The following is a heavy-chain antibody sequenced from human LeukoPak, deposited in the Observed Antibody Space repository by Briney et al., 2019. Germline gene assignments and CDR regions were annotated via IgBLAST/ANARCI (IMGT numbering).Heavy chain of an antibody. V-gene: IGHV3-23*01. CDR1: GFTFSSYA. CDR2: ISGSGGST. CDR3: AKALAAAHYYYYYYMDV. D-gene: IGHD2-15*01. Sequence: GSLRLSCAASGFTFSSYAMSWVRQAPGKGLEWVSAISGSGGSTYYADSVKGRFTISRDNSKNTLYLQMNSLRAEDTAVYYCAKALAAAHYYYYYYMDVWGKGTTVTVSS. J-gene: IGHJ6*03.